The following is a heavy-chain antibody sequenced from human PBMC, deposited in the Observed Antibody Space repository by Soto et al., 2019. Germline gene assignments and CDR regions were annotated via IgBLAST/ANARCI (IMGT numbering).Heavy chain of an antibody. V-gene: IGHV4-31*03. CDR3: ASSVIQTINWFDP. D-gene: IGHD3-9*01. CDR1: GGSISSGGYY. J-gene: IGHJ5*02. CDR2: IYYSGST. Sequence: SETLSLTCTVSGGSISSGGYYWSWIRQHPGKGLEWIGYIYYSGSTYYNPSLKSRVTISVDTSKNQFSLKLSSVTAADTAVYYCASSVIQTINWFDPWGQGTLVTVSS.